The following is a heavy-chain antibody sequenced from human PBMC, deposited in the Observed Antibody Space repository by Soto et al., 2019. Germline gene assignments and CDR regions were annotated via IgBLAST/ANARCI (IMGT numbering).Heavy chain of an antibody. D-gene: IGHD3-9*01. CDR3: ASFRSVRTGYNYMDV. Sequence: SETLSLTCTVSGGSISSSSYYWGWIRQPPGKGLEWIGSIYYSGSTYYNPSLKSRVTISVDTSKNQFSLKLSSVTAADTAVYYCASFRSVRTGYNYMDVWGKGTTVTVSS. V-gene: IGHV4-39*01. CDR2: IYYSGST. J-gene: IGHJ6*03. CDR1: GGSISSSSYY.